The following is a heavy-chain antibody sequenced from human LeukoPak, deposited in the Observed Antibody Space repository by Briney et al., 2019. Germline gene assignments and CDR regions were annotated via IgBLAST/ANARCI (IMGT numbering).Heavy chain of an antibody. Sequence: PSETLSLTCAVYGGSFSGYYWSWIRQPPGKGLEWIGEINHSGSTNYNPSLKSRVTISVDTSKNQFSLKLSSVTAADTAVYYCARRVVEGVVVPAAPAGGFDYWGQGTLVTVSS. CDR2: INHSGST. CDR3: ARRVVEGVVVPAAPAGGFDY. D-gene: IGHD2-2*01. V-gene: IGHV4-34*01. CDR1: GGSFSGYY. J-gene: IGHJ4*02.